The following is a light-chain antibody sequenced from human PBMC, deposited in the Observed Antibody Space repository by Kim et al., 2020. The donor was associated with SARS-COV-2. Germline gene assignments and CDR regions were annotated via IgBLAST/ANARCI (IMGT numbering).Light chain of an antibody. CDR2: SNN. CDR1: SSNIESNT. Sequence: GQRLTITGSGSSSNIESNTVNWYQQLPGPAPKLLIYSNNQRPSGVPDRFSGSKSGTSASLAISGLQSEDEADYYCAAWDDSLNGVVFGGGTQLTVL. V-gene: IGLV1-44*01. CDR3: AAWDDSLNGVV. J-gene: IGLJ2*01.